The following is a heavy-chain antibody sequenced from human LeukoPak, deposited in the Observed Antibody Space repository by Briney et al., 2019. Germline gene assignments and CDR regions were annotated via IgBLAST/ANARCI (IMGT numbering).Heavy chain of an antibody. Sequence: GGSLRLSCAASGFTFDDYAMHWVRQAPGKGLEWVSLISWDGGSTYYADSVKGRFTISRDNSKNSLYLQMNSLRAEDTALYYCARSRYSSSWYGGGFDYWGQGTLVTVSS. V-gene: IGHV3-43D*03. CDR3: ARSRYSSSWYGGGFDY. J-gene: IGHJ4*02. D-gene: IGHD6-13*01. CDR1: GFTFDDYA. CDR2: ISWDGGST.